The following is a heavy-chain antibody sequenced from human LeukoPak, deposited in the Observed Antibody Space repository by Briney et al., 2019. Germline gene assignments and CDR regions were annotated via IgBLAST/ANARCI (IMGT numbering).Heavy chain of an antibody. CDR3: VRGTGY. Sequence: PGGSLRLSCSVSGFTFNTYVMHWVRQAPGKGLEYVSAISSNGDNTYYAGSVKGRFTIPRDNSKNTLYLQMSSLRADDTAVYYCVRGTGYWGQGTLVTVSS. CDR1: GFTFNTYV. CDR2: ISSNGDNT. V-gene: IGHV3-64D*06. J-gene: IGHJ4*02.